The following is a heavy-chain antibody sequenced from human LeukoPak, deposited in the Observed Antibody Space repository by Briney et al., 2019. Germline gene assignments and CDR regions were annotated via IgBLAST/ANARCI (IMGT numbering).Heavy chain of an antibody. D-gene: IGHD6-19*01. CDR2: ISGSGGST. V-gene: IGHV3-23*01. J-gene: IGHJ3*02. CDR1: GFTFSSYA. CDR3: AKGTIAVAGRGCAFDI. Sequence: GGSLRLSCAASGFTFSSYAMSWVRQAPGKGLEWVSVISGSGGSTYYADSVKGRFTISRDNSKNTLYLQMNSMRAEDTTVYYFAKGTIAVAGRGCAFDIWGQGTMVTVSS.